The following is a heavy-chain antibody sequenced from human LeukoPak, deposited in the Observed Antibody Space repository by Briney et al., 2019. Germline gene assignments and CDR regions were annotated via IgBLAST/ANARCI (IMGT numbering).Heavy chain of an antibody. Sequence: GASVTVSCKASGYTFTSYGISWVRQAPGQGLEWMGWISAYNGNTNYAQKLQGRVTMTTDTSTSTAYMELRSLRSDDTAVYYCARKSSSWYDYYYYGMDVWGQGTTVTVSS. CDR2: ISAYNGNT. CDR3: ARKSSSWYDYYYYGMDV. CDR1: GYTFTSYG. J-gene: IGHJ6*02. V-gene: IGHV1-18*01. D-gene: IGHD6-13*01.